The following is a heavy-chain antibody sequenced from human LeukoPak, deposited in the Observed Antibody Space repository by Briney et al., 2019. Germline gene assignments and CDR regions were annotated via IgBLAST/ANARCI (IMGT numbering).Heavy chain of an antibody. CDR3: AKGYGSFDY. D-gene: IGHD3-10*01. Sequence: SETLSLTCTVSGGSISTSTYYWGWIRQPPGKGLEWIGTIYYSGSTYYNPSLRSRVTISVDTSKNQFSLKMSSVTAAGTAVYYCAKGYGSFDYWGQGTLVTVSS. J-gene: IGHJ4*02. CDR2: IYYSGST. CDR1: GGSISTSTYY. V-gene: IGHV4-39*01.